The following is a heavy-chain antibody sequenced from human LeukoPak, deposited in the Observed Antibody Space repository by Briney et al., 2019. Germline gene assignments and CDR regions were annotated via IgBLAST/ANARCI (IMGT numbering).Heavy chain of an antibody. CDR1: GFTFDDYA. Sequence: PGGSLRLSCAASGFTFDDYAMHWVRQAPGKGLEWVSGISWNSGSIGYADSVKGRFTISRDNAKSTLYLQMNSLRAEDTAVYYCASWNSSGWYGGYYFDYWGQGTLVTVSS. J-gene: IGHJ4*02. V-gene: IGHV3-9*01. CDR3: ASWNSSGWYGGYYFDY. CDR2: ISWNSGSI. D-gene: IGHD6-19*01.